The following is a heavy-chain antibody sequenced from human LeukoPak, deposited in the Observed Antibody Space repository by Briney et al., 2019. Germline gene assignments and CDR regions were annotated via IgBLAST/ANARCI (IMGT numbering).Heavy chain of an antibody. J-gene: IGHJ4*02. CDR1: TDSTNTYY. CDR2: IYHSGST. D-gene: IGHD2-15*01. CDR3: VRLRWELLAPYFDH. Sequence: SETLSLTCSVSTDSTNTYYWSWIRQSPGKGLEWIGHIYHSGSTDYNPSFKSRVTVSIDMSEKEFSLKLTSVTVADTAMYYCVRLRWELLAPYFDHWGQGAFVIVSS. V-gene: IGHV4-59*01.